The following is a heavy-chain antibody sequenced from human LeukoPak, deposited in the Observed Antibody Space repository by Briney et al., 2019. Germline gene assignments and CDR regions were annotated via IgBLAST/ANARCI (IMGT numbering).Heavy chain of an antibody. V-gene: IGHV4-39*07. J-gene: IGHJ3*02. CDR1: GGSISSSSYY. D-gene: IGHD6-6*01. CDR3: ARDGPRYSSSHDAFDI. CDR2: FYYSGST. Sequence: SETLSLTCSVSGGSISSSSYYWGWIRQPPGKGLEWIGSFYYSGSTYYNPSLKSRVTISIDRSKNQFSLKLSSVTAADTAVYYCARDGPRYSSSHDAFDIWGQGTMVTVSS.